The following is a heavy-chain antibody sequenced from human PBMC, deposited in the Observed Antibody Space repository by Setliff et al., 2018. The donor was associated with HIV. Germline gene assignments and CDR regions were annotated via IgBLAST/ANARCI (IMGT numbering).Heavy chain of an antibody. CDR2: IKEDGSEK. J-gene: IGHJ4*02. V-gene: IGHV3-7*03. CDR3: AKEGN. D-gene: IGHD6-13*01. CDR1: GFPFRSYW. Sequence: PGGSLRLSCAASGFPFRSYWMAWVRQAPGKGLEWVANIKEDGSEKYYVDSVKGRFTISRDNAKNSLYLQMSGLRVEDTAVYYCAKEGNWGQGTLVTVSS.